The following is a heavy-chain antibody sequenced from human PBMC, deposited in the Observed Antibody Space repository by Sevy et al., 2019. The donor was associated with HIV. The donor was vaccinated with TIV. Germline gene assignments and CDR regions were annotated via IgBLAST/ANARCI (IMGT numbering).Heavy chain of an antibody. J-gene: IGHJ4*02. CDR1: GFTFSSYW. CDR3: VREGLGGFSYSLDC. Sequence: GGSLRLSCAASGFTFSSYWMSWVRQAPGKGLEWVTTMKEDGSGKSHEAPVKCRFTISRDNAKNSLYLQMNSLRVDDKALYYCVREGLGGFSYSLDCWGQRTLVTVSS. V-gene: IGHV3-7*01. D-gene: IGHD5-18*01. CDR2: MKEDGSGK.